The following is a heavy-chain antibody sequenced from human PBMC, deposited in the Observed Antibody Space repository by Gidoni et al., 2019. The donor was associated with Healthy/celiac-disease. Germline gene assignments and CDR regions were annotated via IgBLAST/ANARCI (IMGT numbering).Heavy chain of an antibody. CDR2: IIPIFGTA. J-gene: IGHJ2*01. D-gene: IGHD3-22*01. CDR1: GGTFSRYA. CDR3: ARGVYYYDSSGYYWYFDL. V-gene: IGHV1-69*06. Sequence: QVQLVQSGAEVKQPGSSLKLSCQASGGTFSRYAISWVRQAPGQGLEWMGGIIPIFGTANYAQKFQGRVTITADKSTSTAYMELSSLRSEDTAVYYCARGVYYYDSSGYYWYFDLWGRGTLVTVSS.